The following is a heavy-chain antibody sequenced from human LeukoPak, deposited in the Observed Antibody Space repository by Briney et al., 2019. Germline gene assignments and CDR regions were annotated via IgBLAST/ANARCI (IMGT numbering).Heavy chain of an antibody. CDR3: TRVGYIDKGIDY. J-gene: IGHJ4*02. CDR1: GFPFSSYW. D-gene: IGHD5-24*01. V-gene: IGHV3-7*04. CDR2: IKQDGSKK. Sequence: GGSLRLSCVATGFPFSSYWMTWVRQAPGKGLEWVANIKQDGSKKSYVDSVKGRFTISRDNAKNSLYLQMNSLRAEDTAIYYCTRVGYIDKGIDYWGQGTLVTVSS.